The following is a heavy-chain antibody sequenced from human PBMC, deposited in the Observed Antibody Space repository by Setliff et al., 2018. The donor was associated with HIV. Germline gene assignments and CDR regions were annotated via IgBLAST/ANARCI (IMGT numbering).Heavy chain of an antibody. CDR2: INPNSGGT. CDR3: ARGAFVVIPTARHDFDN. CDR1: GYTFTAYY. Sequence: ASVKVSCKAYGYTFTAYYMHWVRQAPRQGLEWMGWINPNSGGTNYAQKFQGRVTVTRDTSISTAYMELRRLRSDDTAVYYCARGAFVVIPTARHDFDNWGQGALVTVSS. D-gene: IGHD2-2*01. J-gene: IGHJ4*02. V-gene: IGHV1-2*02.